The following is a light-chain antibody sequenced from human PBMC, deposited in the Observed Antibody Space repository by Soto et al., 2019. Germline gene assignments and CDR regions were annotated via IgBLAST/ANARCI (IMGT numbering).Light chain of an antibody. CDR2: ISS. Sequence: DIQMTQSPSSVSASVGDRFTITCRASQDINSWLTWYQQKPGKAPKVLIYISSRLQPGVPSRFSGRGSGTDFSLTISNLQPEDFATYFCQQSKSFHLTFGGGTKVDIK. J-gene: IGKJ4*01. CDR3: QQSKSFHLT. V-gene: IGKV1-12*01. CDR1: QDINSW.